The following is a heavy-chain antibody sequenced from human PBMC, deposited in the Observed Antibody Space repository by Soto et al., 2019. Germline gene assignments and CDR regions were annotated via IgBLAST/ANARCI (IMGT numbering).Heavy chain of an antibody. Sequence: QVQLVQSGADEKKPGASVKVSCKASGYTFTTYLIHWVRQAPGQRLEWMGWINAGNGNTKYSQKFQGRVTITRDTSATTAHMELSSLRSEDPAVYYCARWGRHDYTFYFDSWGQGTLVNVSS. CDR1: GYTFTTYL. D-gene: IGHD4-4*01. V-gene: IGHV1-3*05. CDR2: INAGNGNT. J-gene: IGHJ4*02. CDR3: ARWGRHDYTFYFDS.